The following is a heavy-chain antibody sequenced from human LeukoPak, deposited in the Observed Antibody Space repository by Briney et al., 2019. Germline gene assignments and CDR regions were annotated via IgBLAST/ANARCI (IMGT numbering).Heavy chain of an antibody. V-gene: IGHV3-48*04. CDR3: AKDPNGDYIGTFGI. CDR1: GFTFSTYG. J-gene: IGHJ3*02. Sequence: PGGSLRLSCAASGFTFSTYGMHWVRQAPGKGLEWISCISTGGNTIYYADSVKGRFTISRDNAKNSLYLQMNSLRAEDTAVYFCAKDPNGDYIGTFGIWGQGTMVTVSS. D-gene: IGHD4-17*01. CDR2: ISTGGNTI.